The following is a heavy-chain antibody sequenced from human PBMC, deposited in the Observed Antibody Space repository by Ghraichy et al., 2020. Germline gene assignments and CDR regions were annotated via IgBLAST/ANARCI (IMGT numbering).Heavy chain of an antibody. J-gene: IGHJ4*02. D-gene: IGHD3-22*01. Sequence: GGSLRLSCAASGFTFSSYWMSWVRQAPGKGLEWVANIKKDGSEKYYVDSVKGRFTISRDNAKNSLYLQMNSLRAEDTAVYYCARDGDSSGYPQPPFDYWGQGTLVTVSS. CDR1: GFTFSSYW. CDR3: ARDGDSSGYPQPPFDY. CDR2: IKKDGSEK. V-gene: IGHV3-7*03.